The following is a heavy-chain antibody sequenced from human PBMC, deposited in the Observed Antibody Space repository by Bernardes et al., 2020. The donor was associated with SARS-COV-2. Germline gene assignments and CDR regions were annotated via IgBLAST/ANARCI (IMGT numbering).Heavy chain of an antibody. CDR3: ARVDFSNLYYFDY. D-gene: IGHD4-4*01. Sequence: GGSLRLSCAASGLTFSSYTMNWVRQAPGKGLEWISSISTSSSYISYSDSVRGRFTISRDNAKNSVSLQMNSLRAEDTAVYYCARVDFSNLYYFDYWGQGTPVTVSS. CDR1: GLTFSSYT. J-gene: IGHJ4*02. V-gene: IGHV3-21*06. CDR2: ISTSSSYI.